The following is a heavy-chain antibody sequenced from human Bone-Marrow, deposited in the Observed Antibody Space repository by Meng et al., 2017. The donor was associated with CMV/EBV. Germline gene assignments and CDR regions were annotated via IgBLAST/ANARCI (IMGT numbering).Heavy chain of an antibody. J-gene: IGHJ4*02. V-gene: IGHV3-11*04. D-gene: IGHD3-3*01. CDR1: GFTFSDYY. CDR3: ARDGAYYDFWSGYSKYYFDY. CDR2: ISSSGSTI. Sequence: GGSLRLSCAASGFTFSDYYMSWIRQAPGKGLERVSYISSSGSTIYYADSVKGRFTISRDNAKNSLYLQMNSLRAEDTAVYYCARDGAYYDFWSGYSKYYFDYWGQGTLVTVSS.